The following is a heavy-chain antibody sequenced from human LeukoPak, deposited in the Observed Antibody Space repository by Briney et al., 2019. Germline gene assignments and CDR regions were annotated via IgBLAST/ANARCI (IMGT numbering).Heavy chain of an antibody. Sequence: GESLKISCKGFGYSFNTYWIGWVRQMPGKGLEWMGIIQPGDSITQYTPPFYGQVTISADPSTSTVYLQWSSLKASDTAMYFCVCRKFYRTRFDPWGQGTLVTASS. V-gene: IGHV5-51*01. J-gene: IGHJ5*02. CDR3: VCRKFYRTRFDP. CDR2: IQPGDSIT. CDR1: GYSFNTYW.